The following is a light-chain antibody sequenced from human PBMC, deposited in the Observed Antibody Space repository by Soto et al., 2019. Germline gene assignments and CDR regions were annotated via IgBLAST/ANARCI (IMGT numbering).Light chain of an antibody. CDR1: QSVSSH. V-gene: IGKV3-20*01. CDR2: SAS. Sequence: EIVLTQSPGTLSLSPGARATLSCRASQSVSSHLAWYQQRPGQAPRLLIYSASSRATGIPDRFSGSGSGTDFTLTISRLEPEDFALYYCQQYGNSPPLTFGGGTKVEIK. CDR3: QQYGNSPPLT. J-gene: IGKJ4*01.